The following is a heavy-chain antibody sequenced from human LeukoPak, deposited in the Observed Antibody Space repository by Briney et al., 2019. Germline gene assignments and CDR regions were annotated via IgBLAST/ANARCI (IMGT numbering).Heavy chain of an antibody. CDR1: GFTFSSYA. V-gene: IGHV3-7*01. D-gene: IGHD3-10*01. J-gene: IGHJ5*02. Sequence: GGSLRLSCIASGFTFSSYAMSWVRQAPGKGLEWVANIKQDGSEKYYVDSVKGRFTISRDNAKNSLYLQMNSLRAEDTAVYYCARGFGELLPANWFDPWGQGTLVTVSS. CDR2: IKQDGSEK. CDR3: ARGFGELLPANWFDP.